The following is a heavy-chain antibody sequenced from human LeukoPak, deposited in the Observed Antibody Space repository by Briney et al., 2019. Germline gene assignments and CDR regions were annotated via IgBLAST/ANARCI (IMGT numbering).Heavy chain of an antibody. CDR1: GGSVSSGSYY. CDR3: ARRYSSSWFDY. D-gene: IGHD6-13*01. J-gene: IGHJ4*02. CDR2: IYYSGST. V-gene: IGHV4-61*01. Sequence: SETLSLTCTVSGGSVSSGSYYWSWIRQPPGKGLEWIGYIYYSGSTNYSPSLKSRVTISVDTSKNQFSLKLSSVTAADTAVYYCARRYSSSWFDYWGQGTLVTVSS.